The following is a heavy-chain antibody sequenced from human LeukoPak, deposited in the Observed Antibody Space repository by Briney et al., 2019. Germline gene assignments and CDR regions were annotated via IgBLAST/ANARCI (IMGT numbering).Heavy chain of an antibody. Sequence: SETLSLTCTVSGYSISSGYYWGWIRQPPGKGLEWIGSIYHSGSTYYNSSLKSRVTISLDTSKNQFSLKLNSVTAADTAVYYCARDSWLLHIDFWGQGILVTVSS. CDR1: GYSISSGYY. CDR3: ARDSWLLHIDF. CDR2: IYHSGST. J-gene: IGHJ4*02. V-gene: IGHV4-38-2*02. D-gene: IGHD5-12*01.